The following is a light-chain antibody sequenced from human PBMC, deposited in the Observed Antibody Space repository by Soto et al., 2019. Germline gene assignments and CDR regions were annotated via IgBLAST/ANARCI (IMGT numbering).Light chain of an antibody. CDR3: QQRYSWPLT. CDR1: QSINIY. V-gene: IGKV3-11*01. J-gene: IGKJ4*01. Sequence: EIVLTQSPAALSLSPGGRATLSCRVSQSINIYLALYQQKLGQAPRLLIYDASIRATCIPARFSGSGSGTDGTLTISSLEPEDFGVAYCQQRYSWPLTFGGGTKVAIK. CDR2: DAS.